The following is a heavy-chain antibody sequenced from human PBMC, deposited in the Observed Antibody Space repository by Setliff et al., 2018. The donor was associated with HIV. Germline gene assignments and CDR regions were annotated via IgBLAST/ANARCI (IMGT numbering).Heavy chain of an antibody. CDR1: GYTFTGYY. CDR2: INPNSGGT. V-gene: IGHV1-2*02. CDR3: ARAGGASCSYWGCHDILTGKYNDYYYYMDV. D-gene: IGHD3-9*01. J-gene: IGHJ6*03. Sequence: ASVKVSCKASGYTFTGYYIHWVRQAPGQGLQWMGWINPNSGGTNYAQKFRGRVTMTRNTSISTAYMELNSLRSEDTAVYYCARAGGASCSYWGCHDILTGKYNDYYYYMDVWGKGTTVTVSS.